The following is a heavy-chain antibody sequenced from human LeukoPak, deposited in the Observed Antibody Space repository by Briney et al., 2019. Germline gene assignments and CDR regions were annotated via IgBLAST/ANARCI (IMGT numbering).Heavy chain of an antibody. J-gene: IGHJ4*02. Sequence: VASLGLSCTASGLTFSSSDMHWVRQAPGKGLDWVSLINHDGTNTYYADSVKGRFTISRDNSQNTLYLQMNSLRGEDTAVYYCTNFDYWGQGTLVTVSS. CDR1: GLTFSSSD. CDR2: INHDGTNT. CDR3: TNFDY. V-gene: IGHV3-30*02.